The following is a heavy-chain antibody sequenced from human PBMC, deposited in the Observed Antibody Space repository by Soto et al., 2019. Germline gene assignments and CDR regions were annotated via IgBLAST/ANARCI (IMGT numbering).Heavy chain of an antibody. CDR3: ASYYYDSSGAFDY. D-gene: IGHD3-22*01. Sequence: SETLSLTCTVSGGSISSYYWSCIRQPPGKGLEWIGYIYYSGSTNYNPSLKSRVTISVDTSKNQFSLKLSSVTAADTAVYYCASYYYDSSGAFDYWGQGTLVTVSS. CDR2: IYYSGST. CDR1: GGSISSYY. V-gene: IGHV4-59*01. J-gene: IGHJ4*01.